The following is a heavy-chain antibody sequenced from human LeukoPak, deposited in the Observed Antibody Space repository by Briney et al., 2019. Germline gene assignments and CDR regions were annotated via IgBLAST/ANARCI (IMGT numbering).Heavy chain of an antibody. D-gene: IGHD2-2*01. CDR1: GFTFSSYA. CDR3: AKLDIVVVPAPIQDN. Sequence: PGGSLRLSCAASGFTFSSYAICWVSQAPGKGLEWVSAISGSGGSTYYADSVKGRFTISRYNSKNTLYLQMNSLRAEDTAVYYCAKLDIVVVPAPIQDNWGQGTLVTVSS. V-gene: IGHV3-23*01. CDR2: ISGSGGST. J-gene: IGHJ4*02.